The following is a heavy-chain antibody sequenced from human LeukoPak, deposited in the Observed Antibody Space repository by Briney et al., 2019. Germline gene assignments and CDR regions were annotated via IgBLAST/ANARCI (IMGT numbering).Heavy chain of an antibody. CDR3: ARGRRYDLRYYYYGMDV. CDR2: IYHSGST. J-gene: IGHJ6*02. V-gene: IGHV4-4*02. Sequence: SGTLSLTCAVSGGSISSSNWWSWVRQPPGKGLEWIGEIYHSGSTNYNPSLKSRVTISVDKSKNQFSLKLSSVTAADTAVYYCARGRRYDLRYYYYGMDVWGQGTTVTVSS. D-gene: IGHD3-9*01. CDR1: GGSISSSNW.